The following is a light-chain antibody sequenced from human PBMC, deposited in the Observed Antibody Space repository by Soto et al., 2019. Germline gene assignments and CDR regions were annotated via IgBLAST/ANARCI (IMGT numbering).Light chain of an antibody. CDR2: AAS. V-gene: IGKV1-39*01. Sequence: IQMTQSPSALSSSIGDRVTITCRASQSISSYLNWYQQKPGKAPKLLIYAASSLQSGVPSRFSGSGSGTDGTITISSLQQEDGATYDGQQRYSTTWTFCQGTKVDIK. CDR3: QQRYSTTWT. CDR1: QSISSY. J-gene: IGKJ1*01.